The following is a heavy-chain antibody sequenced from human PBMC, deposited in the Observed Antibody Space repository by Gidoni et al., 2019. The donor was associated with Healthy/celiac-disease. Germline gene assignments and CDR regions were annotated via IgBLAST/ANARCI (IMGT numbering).Heavy chain of an antibody. J-gene: IGHJ5*02. CDR2: IYYSGST. D-gene: IGHD6-19*01. CDR3: AREQWLGTDNWFDP. V-gene: IGHV4-61*01. Sequence: QVQLQESGPGLVKPSETLSLTCTVSGGSVSSGSYYWSWIRQPPGKGLEWIWYIYYSGSTNYNPSLKSRVTISVDTSKNQFSLKLSSVTAADTAVYYCAREQWLGTDNWFDPWGQGTLVTVSS. CDR1: GGSVSSGSYY.